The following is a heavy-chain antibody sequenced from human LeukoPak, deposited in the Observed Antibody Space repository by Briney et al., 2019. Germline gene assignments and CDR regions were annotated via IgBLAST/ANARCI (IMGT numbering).Heavy chain of an antibody. CDR2: IYYSGRS. D-gene: IGHD3-16*01. Sequence: KPSETLSLTCTVSGGTISSYYWSWIRQSPGKGLEWIGYIYYSGRSNYNPSLKSRVTMSLDTSKNQFSLKLGSVTAADTAVYYCARGSYDYDWGTETVYYFDDWGQGTLVIVSS. J-gene: IGHJ4*02. CDR1: GGTISSYY. CDR3: ARGSYDYDWGTETVYYFDD. V-gene: IGHV4-59*01.